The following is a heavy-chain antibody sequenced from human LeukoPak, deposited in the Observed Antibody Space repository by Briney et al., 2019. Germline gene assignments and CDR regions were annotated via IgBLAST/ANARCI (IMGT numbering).Heavy chain of an antibody. CDR2: ISNSGTTR. CDR1: GFTFSEYY. CDR3: ARDQTGITVAATGWFDP. J-gene: IGHJ5*02. V-gene: IGHV3-11*04. Sequence: GGSLRLSCAASGFTFSEYYLSWIRQAPGRGLEWVSYISNSGTTRYYADSVKGRFTISRDNAKNSLYLQMNSLRAEDTAVYYCARDQTGITVAATGWFDPWGQGTLVTVSS. D-gene: IGHD6-19*01.